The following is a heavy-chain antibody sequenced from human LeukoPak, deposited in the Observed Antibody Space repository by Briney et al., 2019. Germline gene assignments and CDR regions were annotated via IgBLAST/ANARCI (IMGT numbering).Heavy chain of an antibody. D-gene: IGHD1-7*01. CDR2: ISYDGSNK. CDR1: GFTFSSYA. V-gene: IGHV3-30-3*02. Sequence: GGSLRLSCAASGFTFSSYAMHWVRQAPGKGLEWVAVISYDGSNKYYADSVKGRFTISRDNSKNTLYLQMNSLRAEDTAVYYCAKTRNWNYGNYFDYWGQGTLVTVSS. J-gene: IGHJ4*02. CDR3: AKTRNWNYGNYFDY.